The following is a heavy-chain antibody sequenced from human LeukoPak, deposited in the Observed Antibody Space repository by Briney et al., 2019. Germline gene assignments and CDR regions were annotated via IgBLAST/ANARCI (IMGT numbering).Heavy chain of an antibody. CDR1: GGSISSYY. V-gene: IGHV4-59*01. CDR3: ARDSGDYGTNWFGP. Sequence: SETLSLTCTVSGGSISSYYWSWIRQPPVKGLEWIGYIYYSGSTNYNPSLKSRVTISVDTSKNQFSLKLSSVTAADTAVYYCARDSGDYGTNWFGPWGQGTLVTVSS. J-gene: IGHJ5*02. D-gene: IGHD4-17*01. CDR2: IYYSGST.